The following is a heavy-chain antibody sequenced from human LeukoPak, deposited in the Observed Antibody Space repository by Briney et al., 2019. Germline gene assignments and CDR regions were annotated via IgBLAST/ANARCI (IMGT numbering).Heavy chain of an antibody. J-gene: IGHJ4*02. CDR1: GGTFSSYA. CDR2: IIPILGIA. CDR3: ARGYCSSTSCYKFDY. D-gene: IGHD2-2*01. Sequence: SVKVSCKASGGTFSSYAISWVRQAPGQGLEWMGRIIPILGIANYAQKFQGRVTITADKSTSTAYMELSSLRSEDTAVYYCARGYCSSTSCYKFDYWGQGTLVTVSP. V-gene: IGHV1-69*04.